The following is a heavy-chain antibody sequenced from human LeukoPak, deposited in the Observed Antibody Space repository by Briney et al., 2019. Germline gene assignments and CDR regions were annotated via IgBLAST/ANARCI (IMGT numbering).Heavy chain of an antibody. CDR1: GGTFSSYA. CDR3: ARGLLDSSGWYGHRFDY. CDR2: IIPILGIA. J-gene: IGHJ4*02. Sequence: GASVKVSCKASGGTFSSYAISWVRQAPGQGLEWMGRIIPILGIANYAQKFQGRVTITADKSTSTAYMELSSLRSEDTAVYYCARGLLDSSGWYGHRFDYWGQGTLVTVSS. D-gene: IGHD6-19*01. V-gene: IGHV1-69*04.